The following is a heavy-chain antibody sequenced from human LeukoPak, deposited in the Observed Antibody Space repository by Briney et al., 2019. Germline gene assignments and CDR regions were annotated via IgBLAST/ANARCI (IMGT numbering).Heavy chain of an antibody. Sequence: PSETLSLTCTVSGDSISTVTCYWSWIRQPAGKGLEWIGQIMIGGNTDYNPSLKTRLSISLDTSTYQFSLKLNSMTTAATAGDFWASGAEYYAIWRRYAGYSDYWGQGISVTVSS. CDR1: GDSISTVTCY. CDR3: ASGAEYYAIWRRYAGYSDY. V-gene: IGHV4-61*09. J-gene: IGHJ4*02. CDR2: IMIGGNT. D-gene: IGHD3/OR15-3a*01.